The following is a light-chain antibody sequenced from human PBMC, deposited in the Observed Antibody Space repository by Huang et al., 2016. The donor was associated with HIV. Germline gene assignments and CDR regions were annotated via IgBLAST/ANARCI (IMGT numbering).Light chain of an antibody. CDR2: WAS. Sequence: DIVMTQSPDSVAVSLGERATINCKSSQSVLKSSNNKKYLAWYQQKPGQPPKLLIYWASTRESGVPDRLSGSGSGTDFTLTITSLQAEDVAVYYCQQYHSIPLSFGGGTKVEIK. CDR3: QQYHSIPLS. CDR1: QSVLKSSNNKKY. J-gene: IGKJ4*01. V-gene: IGKV4-1*01.